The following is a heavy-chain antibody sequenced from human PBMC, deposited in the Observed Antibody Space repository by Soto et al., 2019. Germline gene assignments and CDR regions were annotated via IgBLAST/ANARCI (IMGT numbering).Heavy chain of an antibody. D-gene: IGHD5-12*01. J-gene: IGHJ3*02. Sequence: PGGSLRLSCAASGFTFSSYGMHWVHQAPGKGLEWVAVISYDGSNKYYADSVKGRLTISRDNSKNTLYLQMNSLRGEDTAVYYCAKDNGSGCDWLRVGDASDIWGQGTMVTVSS. V-gene: IGHV3-30*18. CDR2: ISYDGSNK. CDR3: AKDNGSGCDWLRVGDASDI. CDR1: GFTFSSYG.